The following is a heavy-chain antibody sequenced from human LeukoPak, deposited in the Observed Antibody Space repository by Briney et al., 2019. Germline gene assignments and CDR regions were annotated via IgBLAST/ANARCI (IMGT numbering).Heavy chain of an antibody. J-gene: IGHJ4*02. Sequence: SETLSLTCTVSGASISSSTYYWRWIRQPPGKGLEWIGSIYFGGSSYYAPSLESRATISVDTSKNQFSLELTSVTATDTAVYYCVSKGSYGDYLTRDYWGQGTLVTVSS. V-gene: IGHV4-39*01. CDR3: VSKGSYGDYLTRDY. CDR1: GASISSSTYY. CDR2: IYFGGSS. D-gene: IGHD4-17*01.